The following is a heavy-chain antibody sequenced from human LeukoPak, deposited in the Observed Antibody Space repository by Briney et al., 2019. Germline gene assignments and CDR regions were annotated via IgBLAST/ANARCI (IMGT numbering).Heavy chain of an antibody. CDR1: GYTFTSYG. CDR3: ARTIQYYYDSSGFRNWFDP. D-gene: IGHD3-22*01. CDR2: ISAYNGNT. V-gene: IGHV1-18*01. Sequence: ASVKVSCKASGYTFTSYGISWVRQAPGQGLEWMGWISAYNGNTNYAQKLQGRVTMTTDTSTSTAYMELRSLRSDDTAVYYCARTIQYYYDSSGFRNWFDPWGQGTLVTVSS. J-gene: IGHJ5*02.